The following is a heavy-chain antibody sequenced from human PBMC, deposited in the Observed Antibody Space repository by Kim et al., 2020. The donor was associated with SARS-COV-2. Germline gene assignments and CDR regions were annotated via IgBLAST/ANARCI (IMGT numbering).Heavy chain of an antibody. Sequence: TDYAAPVKGRFTISRDDSKNTLYLQMNSLKTEDTAVYYCTRGMFGTGGRYWGQGTLVTVSS. CDR3: TRGMFGTGGRY. CDR2: T. V-gene: IGHV3-15*01. D-gene: IGHD3-10*02. J-gene: IGHJ4*02.